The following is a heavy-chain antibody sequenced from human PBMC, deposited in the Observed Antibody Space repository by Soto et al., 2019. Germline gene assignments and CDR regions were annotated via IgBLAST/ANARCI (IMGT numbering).Heavy chain of an antibody. CDR1: GGPISSSSYY. CDR3: GRLEGLATISYYFDY. D-gene: IGHD3-9*01. V-gene: IGHV4-39*01. J-gene: IGHJ4*02. CDR2: VYYSGST. Sequence: PSETLSLTCTVSGGPISSSSYYWSWIRQHPGKGLEWIGSVYYSGSTYYNPSLESRVTISVDKSKNQFSLKLMSLSAADTAVYYCGRLEGLATISYYFDYWGQGALVTVSS.